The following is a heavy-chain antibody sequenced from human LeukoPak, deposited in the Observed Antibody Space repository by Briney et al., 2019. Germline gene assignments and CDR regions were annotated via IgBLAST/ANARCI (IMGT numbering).Heavy chain of an antibody. CDR3: ARRRIGVLGYCSGGSCYPGAFDI. Sequence: ASVKVSCKASGYTFTNYDINWVRQAPGQGLEWMGIINPSGGSTSYAQKFQGRVTMTRDMSTSTVYMELSSLRSEDTAVYYCARRRIGVLGYCSGGSCYPGAFDIWGQGTMVTVSS. V-gene: IGHV1-46*01. D-gene: IGHD2-15*01. CDR2: INPSGGST. J-gene: IGHJ3*02. CDR1: GYTFTNYD.